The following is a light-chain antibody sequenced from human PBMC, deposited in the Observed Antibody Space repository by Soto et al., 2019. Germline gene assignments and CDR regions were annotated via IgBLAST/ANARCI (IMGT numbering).Light chain of an antibody. CDR1: SSDVGGYDH. V-gene: IGLV2-14*01. Sequence: QSVLTQPASVSGSPGQSITISCTGTSSDVGGYDHVSWYQQHPGKAPKLMIYEVNNRPSGVSDRFSGSKSDNTASLTISGLQSEDEADYYCNSYTTSDTWVFGGGTKVTVL. J-gene: IGLJ3*02. CDR2: EVN. CDR3: NSYTTSDTWV.